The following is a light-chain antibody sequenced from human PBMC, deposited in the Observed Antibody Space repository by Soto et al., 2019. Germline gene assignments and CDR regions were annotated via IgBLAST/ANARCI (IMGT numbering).Light chain of an antibody. CDR2: DAS. CDR1: QSVSTY. Sequence: EIVLTQSPATLSLSPGERATLSCRASQSVSTYLAWYQQKPGQAPRLLIYDASNMATGIPARFSGSGSETDFTLTISSLEPEDFAVYYCQQRGSWPLTFGGGTKVEIK. CDR3: QQRGSWPLT. V-gene: IGKV3-11*01. J-gene: IGKJ4*01.